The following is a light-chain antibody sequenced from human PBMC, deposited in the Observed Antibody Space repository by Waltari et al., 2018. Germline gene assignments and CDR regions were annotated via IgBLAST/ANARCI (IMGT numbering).Light chain of an antibody. CDR2: CAS. CDR3: QQYNNWPLFT. CDR1: QSVSSN. J-gene: IGKJ3*01. V-gene: IGKV3-15*01. Sequence: EIVMTQSPATLSVSPGERATLSYRASQSVSSNLAWYHQKPGQAPMLLIYCASTSATGIPARFSGSWSGTEFTLTISSMQSEDFAVYYCQQYNNWPLFTFGPGTKVDIK.